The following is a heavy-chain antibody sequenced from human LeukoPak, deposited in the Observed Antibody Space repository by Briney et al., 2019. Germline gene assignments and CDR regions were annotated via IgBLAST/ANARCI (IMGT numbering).Heavy chain of an antibody. Sequence: ASVKVSCKASGYSFTSYGISWVRQAPGQGLEWMGWINTNTGNPTYAQGFTGRFVFSLDTSVSTAYLQISSLKAEDTAVYYCARVYCSGGSCQYYYGMDVWGQGTTVTVSS. CDR3: ARVYCSGGSCQYYYGMDV. D-gene: IGHD2-15*01. J-gene: IGHJ6*02. V-gene: IGHV7-4-1*02. CDR1: GYSFTSYG. CDR2: INTNTGNP.